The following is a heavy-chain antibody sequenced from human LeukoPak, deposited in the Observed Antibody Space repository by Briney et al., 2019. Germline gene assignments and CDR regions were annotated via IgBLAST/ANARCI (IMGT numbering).Heavy chain of an antibody. CDR2: ISAYNGNT. J-gene: IGHJ3*02. D-gene: IGHD2-2*01. V-gene: IGHV1-18*01. CDR3: ARTPHGHPEDIVVVPAATDAFDI. CDR1: GYTFTSYG. Sequence: GASVTVSFKASGYTFTSYGISWVRQAPGQGLEWMGCISAYNGNTNYAQKLQGRVTMTTDTSTSTAYMELSSLRSEDTVVYYCARTPHGHPEDIVVVPAATDAFDIWGQGTMVTVSS.